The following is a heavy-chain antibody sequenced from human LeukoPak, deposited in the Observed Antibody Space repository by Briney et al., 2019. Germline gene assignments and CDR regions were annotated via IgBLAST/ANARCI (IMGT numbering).Heavy chain of an antibody. Sequence: ASVKVSCKASGYTFTSYDINWVRQASGQGLEWLGWMNPKSGNTGYAQKFQGRVTITGNTSISTAYMELSSLRSEDTAVYYCARARYYYDSSGYWYLDYWGQGTLVTVSS. CDR1: GYTFTSYD. CDR3: ARARYYYDSSGYWYLDY. D-gene: IGHD3-22*01. J-gene: IGHJ4*02. CDR2: MNPKSGNT. V-gene: IGHV1-8*03.